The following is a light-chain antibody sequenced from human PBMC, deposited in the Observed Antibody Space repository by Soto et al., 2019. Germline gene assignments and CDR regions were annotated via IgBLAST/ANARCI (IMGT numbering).Light chain of an antibody. V-gene: IGKV1-39*01. Sequence: DIQMTQSPSSLSAPVGDRVTITCRASQNIDNYLHWYQQKPGKAPKXXIYGASILQSGVPSRFSGSGSETDFTLTISSLQPEDFATYYCQQSYTTPRTFGQGTKVDIK. J-gene: IGKJ1*01. CDR1: QNIDNY. CDR2: GAS. CDR3: QQSYTTPRT.